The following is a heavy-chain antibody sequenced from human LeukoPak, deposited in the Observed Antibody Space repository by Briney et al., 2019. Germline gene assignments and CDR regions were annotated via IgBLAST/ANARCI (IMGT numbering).Heavy chain of an antibody. CDR3: TRDWFDP. CDR1: GFTFSNAW. Sequence: PGGSLRLSCAASGFTFSNAWMSWVRQAPGKGLEWVGRIKSKTDGETTDYAAPVKGRFTISRDDSRNTLYLQMNSLKTEDTAVYYCTRDWFDPWGQGTLVTVSS. J-gene: IGHJ5*02. V-gene: IGHV3-15*01. CDR2: IKSKTDGETT.